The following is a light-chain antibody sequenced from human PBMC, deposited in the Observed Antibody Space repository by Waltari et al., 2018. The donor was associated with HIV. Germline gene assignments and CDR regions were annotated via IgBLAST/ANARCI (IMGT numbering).Light chain of an antibody. J-gene: IGLJ1*01. V-gene: IGLV2-11*01. CDR1: SSYVDTF. CDR2: DVN. CDR3: CSHAGNFIFA. Sequence: QSALTQPHSVSGSPGQSLTISCTGTSSYVDTFVSWYQQHPGKAPKVIIYDVNKRPSGFPDRFSGSKSCNTAFLTISGLQAEDEAEYHCCSHAGNFIFAFGSGTKVTVL.